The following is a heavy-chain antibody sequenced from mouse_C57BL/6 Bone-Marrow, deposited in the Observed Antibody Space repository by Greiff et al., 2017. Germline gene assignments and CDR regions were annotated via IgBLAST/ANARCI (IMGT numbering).Heavy chain of an antibody. V-gene: IGHV1-84*01. CDR3: ARGRNYYYGSSAWFAY. CDR2: IYPGSGNT. CDR1: GYTFTDYY. J-gene: IGHJ3*01. Sequence: QVQLQQSGPELVKPGASVKISCKASGYTFTDYYINWVKQRPGPGLEWIGWIYPGSGNTKYNEKFKGTATLTVDTSSSTAYMQLSSLTSEDSAVYFCARGRNYYYGSSAWFAYWGQGTLVTVSA. D-gene: IGHD1-1*01.